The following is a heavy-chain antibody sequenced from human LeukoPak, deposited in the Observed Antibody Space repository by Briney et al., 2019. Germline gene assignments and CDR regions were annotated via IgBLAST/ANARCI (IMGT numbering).Heavy chain of an antibody. J-gene: IGHJ6*03. CDR3: ARHYHDSSPAFYYYYYMDA. Sequence: SETLSLTCTVSGGSISSYYWSWIRQPPGKGLEWIGYIYYSGSTNYNPSLKSRVTMSVDTSKNQFSLKLSSVTAADTAVYYCARHYHDSSPAFYYYYYMDAWGKGTTVTVSS. D-gene: IGHD3-22*01. V-gene: IGHV4-59*01. CDR2: IYYSGST. CDR1: GGSISSYY.